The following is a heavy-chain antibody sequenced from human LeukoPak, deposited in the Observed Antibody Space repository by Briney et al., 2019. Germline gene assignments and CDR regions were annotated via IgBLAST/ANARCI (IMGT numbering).Heavy chain of an antibody. J-gene: IGHJ3*02. Sequence: SETLSLTCTVSGGSISSGGYYWSWIRQHPGKGLEWIGYIYYSGSTYYNPSLKSRVTISVGTSKNQFSLKLSSVTAADTAVYYCARDSRYYDILTGYYEGDAFDIWGQGTMVTVSS. CDR2: IYYSGST. D-gene: IGHD3-9*01. CDR3: ARDSRYYDILTGYYEGDAFDI. V-gene: IGHV4-31*03. CDR1: GGSISSGGYY.